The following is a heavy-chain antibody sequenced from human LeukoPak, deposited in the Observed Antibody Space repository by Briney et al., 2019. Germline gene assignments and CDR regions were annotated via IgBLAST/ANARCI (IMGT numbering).Heavy chain of an antibody. Sequence: GSLRLSCAASGFIFSHYGMHWVRQAPGKGLEWVAVIQNDASTENFADSVKGRFTISRDNSKNTVFLQMNSLRVEDTAVYYCARELSQIVWGGLDYGGQGTLVSVSS. V-gene: IGHV3-33*05. CDR1: GFIFSHYG. J-gene: IGHJ4*02. CDR3: ARELSQIVWGGLDY. CDR2: IQNDASTE. D-gene: IGHD2-21*01.